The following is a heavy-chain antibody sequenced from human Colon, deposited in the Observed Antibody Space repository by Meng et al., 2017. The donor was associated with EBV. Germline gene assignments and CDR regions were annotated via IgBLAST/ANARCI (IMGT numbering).Heavy chain of an antibody. Sequence: QLQPRESGLCPVTASETLSLTCTGPGGPISRTGTCGGWIRQPPGKGLEWIGSQCHADDTYYNPSLMGRVTISVDTSKNQVSLKLTSVTAADTSIYYCARHTFSGNPGGIDSWGQGILVTVSS. J-gene: IGHJ4*02. CDR1: GGPISRTGTC. D-gene: IGHD4-23*01. CDR2: QCHADDT. CDR3: ARHTFSGNPGGIDS. V-gene: IGHV4-39*01.